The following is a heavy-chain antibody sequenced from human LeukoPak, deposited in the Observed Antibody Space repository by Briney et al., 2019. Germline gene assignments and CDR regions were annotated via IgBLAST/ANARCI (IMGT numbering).Heavy chain of an antibody. J-gene: IGHJ6*02. CDR2: IVVGSGNT. D-gene: IGHD6-6*01. Sequence: SVKVSCKVSGFTFTSSAVQWVRQARGQRLEWIGWIVVGSGNTNYAQKFQERVTITRDMSTSIAYMELSSLRSEDTAVYYCAAELAPSYYYYGMDVWGQGTTVTVSS. CDR3: AAELAPSYYYYGMDV. CDR1: GFTFTSSA. V-gene: IGHV1-58*01.